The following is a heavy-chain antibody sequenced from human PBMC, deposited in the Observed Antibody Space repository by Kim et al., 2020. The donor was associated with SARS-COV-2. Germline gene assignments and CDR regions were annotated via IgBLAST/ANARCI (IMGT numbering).Heavy chain of an antibody. CDR3: ARGDAGY. Sequence: TSGNINYNPSLKRRVTLSVDTSKNQFSLKVTSLTAADTAVYYCARGDAGYWGQGTLVTVSS. CDR2: TSGNI. J-gene: IGHJ4*02. D-gene: IGHD1-1*01. V-gene: IGHV4-4*07.